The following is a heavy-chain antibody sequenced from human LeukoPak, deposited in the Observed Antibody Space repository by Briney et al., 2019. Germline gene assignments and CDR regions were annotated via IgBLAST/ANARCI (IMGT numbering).Heavy chain of an antibody. J-gene: IGHJ5*02. CDR3: ATHSLGYCSGGSCYRHYNWFDP. CDR1: GYTFIDYD. CDR2: MSPHNGHT. D-gene: IGHD2-15*01. Sequence: ASVKVSCKASGYTFIDYDINWVRQAPGQGLEWMGLMSPHNGHTEYAQNFQGRVTMTRDTSTGTAYMELRSLRSEDTAVYYCATHSLGYCSGGSCYRHYNWFDPWGQGTLVTVSS. V-gene: IGHV1-8*01.